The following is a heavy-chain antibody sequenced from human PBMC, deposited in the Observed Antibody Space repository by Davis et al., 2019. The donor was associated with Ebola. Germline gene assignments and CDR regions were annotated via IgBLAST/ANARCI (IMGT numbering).Heavy chain of an antibody. D-gene: IGHD1-26*01. V-gene: IGHV3-23*01. J-gene: IGHJ4*02. Sequence: GESLKISCTASGFIFSNYAMSWVRQSPGKGLEWVSSIRGSGGITYYPDSVKGRFTISRDNSAKTLYLQMHSLGAEDTAIYYCAKGLYGGSFGCYFDFWGQGTLVTVSS. CDR3: AKGLYGGSFGCYFDF. CDR1: GFIFSNYA. CDR2: IRGSGGIT.